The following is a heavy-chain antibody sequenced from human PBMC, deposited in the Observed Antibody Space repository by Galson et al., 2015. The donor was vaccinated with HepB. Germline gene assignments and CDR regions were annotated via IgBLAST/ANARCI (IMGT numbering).Heavy chain of an antibody. V-gene: IGHV4-34*01. Sequence: PGKGLEWIGEINHSGSTNYNPSLKSRVTISVDTSKNQFSLKLSSVTAADTAVYYCARASGLPALHAFDIWGQGTMVTVSS. J-gene: IGHJ3*02. CDR3: ARASGLPALHAFDI. CDR2: INHSGST. D-gene: IGHD2-15*01.